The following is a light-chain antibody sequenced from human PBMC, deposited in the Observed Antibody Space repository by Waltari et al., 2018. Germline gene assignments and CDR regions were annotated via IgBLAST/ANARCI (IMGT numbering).Light chain of an antibody. CDR1: NSNLGSNY. J-gene: IGLJ1*01. CDR3: ASWDDSHYV. V-gene: IGLV1-47*01. CDR2: RNN. Sequence: QSVLTQPPSASETPGQRVTISCSGSNSNLGSNYLYWYQQLPGTAPKLLFYRNNQRPSGVPDRFSASKSGPSASLAIDGLRSEDEAVYYCASWDDSHYVFGPGTQVTVL.